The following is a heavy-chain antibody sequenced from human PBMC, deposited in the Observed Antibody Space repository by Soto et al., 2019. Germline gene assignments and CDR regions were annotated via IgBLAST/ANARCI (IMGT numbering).Heavy chain of an antibody. CDR2: ISSSGSAI. V-gene: IGHV3-11*01. CDR3: ARDRGIQLWSSAGENFDY. J-gene: IGHJ4*02. D-gene: IGHD5-18*01. CDR1: GFTFSDYY. Sequence: GGSLRLSCAASGFTFSDYYMSWIRQAPGKGLEWVSYISSSGSAIYYADSVKGRFTISRDNAKNSLYLQMNSLRAEDTAVYYCARDRGIQLWSSAGENFDYWGQGTLVTVSS.